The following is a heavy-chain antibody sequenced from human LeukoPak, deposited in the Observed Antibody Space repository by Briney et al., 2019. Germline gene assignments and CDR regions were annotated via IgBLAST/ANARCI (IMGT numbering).Heavy chain of an antibody. V-gene: IGHV3-48*03. J-gene: IGHJ5*02. CDR1: GFTFSSYE. CDR2: ISSSGSTI. Sequence: GGSLRLSCAASGFTFSSYEMNWVRQAPGKGLEWVSYISSSGSTIYYADSVKGRFTISRDNAKNSLYLQMNSLRAEDTAVYYCARDSHCSSTSCYGNWFDPWGQGTLVTVSS. D-gene: IGHD2-2*01. CDR3: ARDSHCSSTSCYGNWFDP.